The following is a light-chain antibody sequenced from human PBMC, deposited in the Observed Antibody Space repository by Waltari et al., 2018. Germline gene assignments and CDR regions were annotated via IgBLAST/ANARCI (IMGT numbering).Light chain of an antibody. CDR1: QTILYSSYNKNY. J-gene: IGKJ1*01. Sequence: DIVMTQSPDSLAVSLGETTTLNCKSSQTILYSSYNKNYLAWYQVKPGQAPKLLVYGTSTRESGVPDRFSGSGSGTDFSLTISSLQAEDVAVYYCQQFYTIPPTFGPGTRVDLK. CDR2: GTS. CDR3: QQFYTIPPT. V-gene: IGKV4-1*01.